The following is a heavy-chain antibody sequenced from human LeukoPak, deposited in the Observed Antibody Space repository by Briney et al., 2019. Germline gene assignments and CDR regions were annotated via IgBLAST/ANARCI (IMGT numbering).Heavy chain of an antibody. CDR1: GGPFSGYF. CDR3: ARDSHGVWFGSEYYYYYYMDV. Sequence: SETLSLTCGVSGGPFSGYFWSWIRQPPGKGLEWIGEINHSGSTNYNPSLKSRVTISVDTSKNQFSLKLSSVTAADMAVYYCARDSHGVWFGSEYYYYYYMDVWGKGTTVTISS. D-gene: IGHD3-10*01. V-gene: IGHV4-34*01. J-gene: IGHJ6*03. CDR2: INHSGST.